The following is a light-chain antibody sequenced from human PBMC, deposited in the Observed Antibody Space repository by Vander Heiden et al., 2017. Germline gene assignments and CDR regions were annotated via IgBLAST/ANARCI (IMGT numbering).Light chain of an antibody. V-gene: IGKV1-39*01. J-gene: IGKJ2*01. Sequence: DIQMTQFPSSLSASVGDRVTITCRASQSISSYLNWYQQKPGKAPKLLIYAASSLQSGVPSRFSGSGSGTDFTLTISRLQPEDFATYYCQQSDSTPHTFGQGTKLEIK. CDR1: QSISSY. CDR2: AAS. CDR3: QQSDSTPHT.